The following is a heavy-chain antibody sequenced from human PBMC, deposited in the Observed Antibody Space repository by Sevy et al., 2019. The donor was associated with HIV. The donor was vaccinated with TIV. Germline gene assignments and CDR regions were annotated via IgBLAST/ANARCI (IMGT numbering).Heavy chain of an antibody. D-gene: IGHD3-10*01. CDR3: ARGGGPVS. CDR2: ISSTGNYI. Sequence: GGSLRLSCADSGFTFSSYTMNWVRQAPGKGLEWVSSISSTGNYIYYADSLKGRFSISRDNAKNSLYLQMNSLRAEDTAVYYCARGGGPVSWGQGTLVTVSS. CDR1: GFTFSSYT. V-gene: IGHV3-21*01. J-gene: IGHJ5*02.